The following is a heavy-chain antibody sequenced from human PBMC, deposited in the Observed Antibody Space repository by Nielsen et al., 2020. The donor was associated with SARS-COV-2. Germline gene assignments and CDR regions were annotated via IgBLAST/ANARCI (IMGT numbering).Heavy chain of an antibody. J-gene: IGHJ4*02. CDR3: ARDNTGSVDL. CDR2: IYPDGST. V-gene: IGHV3-53*01. D-gene: IGHD3-9*01. Sequence: RQPPGKGLEWISVIYPDGSTYYADAVKGRFTVFRDNSKNTLYLQMNSLRVEDTAVYYCARDNTGSVDLWGQGTLVTVSS.